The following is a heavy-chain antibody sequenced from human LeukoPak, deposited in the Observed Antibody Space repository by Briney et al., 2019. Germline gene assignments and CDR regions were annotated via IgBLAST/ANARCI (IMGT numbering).Heavy chain of an antibody. J-gene: IGHJ4*02. CDR2: IKQDGSEK. CDR3: ARLRTFDY. CDR1: GFTFSNDW. D-gene: IGHD1-14*01. Sequence: PGGSLRLSCAASGFTFSNDWMSWVRQAPGKGLEWVANIKQDGSEKYYVDSVKGRFTISRDNAKNSLYLQMNSLRAEDTAVYYCARLRTFDYWGQGTLVTVSS. V-gene: IGHV3-7*03.